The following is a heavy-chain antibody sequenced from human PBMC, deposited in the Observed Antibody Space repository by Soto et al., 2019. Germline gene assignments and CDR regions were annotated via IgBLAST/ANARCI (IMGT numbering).Heavy chain of an antibody. J-gene: IGHJ6*03. CDR2: IYSGGST. Sequence: GGSLRLSCAASGFTVSSNYMSWVRQAPGKGLEWVPVIYSGGSTYYADSVKGRFIISRDNSKNTLYLQMNSLRAEDTAVYYCARGGVAAAGSYYYYYYMDVWGKGTTVTVSS. CDR3: ARGGVAAAGSYYYYYYMDV. D-gene: IGHD6-13*01. CDR1: GFTVSSNY. V-gene: IGHV3-66*01.